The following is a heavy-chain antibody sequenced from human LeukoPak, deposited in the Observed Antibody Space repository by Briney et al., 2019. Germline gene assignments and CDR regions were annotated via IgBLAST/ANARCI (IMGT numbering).Heavy chain of an antibody. CDR3: ARAGGYYYDSSGPVDY. CDR1: GGSISSYY. CDR2: IYYSGST. Sequence: SETLSPTCTVSGGSISSYYWSWIRQPPGKGLEWIGYIYYSGSTNYNPSLKSRVTISVDTSKNQFSLKLSSVTAADTAAYYCARAGGYYYDSSGPVDYWGQGTLVTVSS. D-gene: IGHD3-22*01. V-gene: IGHV4-59*01. J-gene: IGHJ4*02.